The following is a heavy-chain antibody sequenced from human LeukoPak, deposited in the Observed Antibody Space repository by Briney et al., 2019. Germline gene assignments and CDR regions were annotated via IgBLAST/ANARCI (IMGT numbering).Heavy chain of an antibody. D-gene: IGHD5-24*01. V-gene: IGHV3-74*01. CDR3: ARTDNLDH. Sequence: QPGGSLRLSCAASGFRFSSSWMHWVRQGPGKGLVWVSRINGDGSSTTYADSVQGRFTISRDNAKNTLYLQMNSLRAEDTAVYYCARTDNLDHWGQGSLVTVSS. CDR2: INGDGSST. J-gene: IGHJ5*02. CDR1: GFRFSSSW.